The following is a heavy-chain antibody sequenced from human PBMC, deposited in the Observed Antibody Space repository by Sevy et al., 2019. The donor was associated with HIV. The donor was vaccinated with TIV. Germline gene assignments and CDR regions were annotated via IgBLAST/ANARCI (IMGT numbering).Heavy chain of an antibody. V-gene: IGHV4-59*01. J-gene: IGHJ6*03. Sequence: SETLSLTCNVSGVSITRSYWNWIRQTPGKGLEWIAFVYYTGKTNYNPSLKSRVTVSLDTSKSKSSIKLSSVTAADTAVYYCARGGAGRQFDYYYYMDVWGKGTTVTVSS. CDR2: VYYTGKT. CDR3: ARGGAGRQFDYYYYMDV. D-gene: IGHD6-6*01. CDR1: GVSITRSY.